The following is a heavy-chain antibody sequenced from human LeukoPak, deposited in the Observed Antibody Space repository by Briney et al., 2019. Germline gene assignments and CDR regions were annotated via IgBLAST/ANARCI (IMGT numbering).Heavy chain of an antibody. CDR2: ISGSGGST. CDR1: GFTFSSYA. V-gene: IGHV3-23*01. CDR3: ANTPGIAVAAFDY. D-gene: IGHD6-19*01. Sequence: GGSLRLSCAASGFTFSSYAMSWVRQAPGKGLEWVSAISGSGGSTYYADSVKGRFTISRGNSKNTLYLQMNSLRAEDTAVYYCANTPGIAVAAFDYWGQGTLVTVSS. J-gene: IGHJ4*02.